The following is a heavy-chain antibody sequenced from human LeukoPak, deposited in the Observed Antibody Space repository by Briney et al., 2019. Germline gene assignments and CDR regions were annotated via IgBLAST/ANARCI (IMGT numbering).Heavy chain of an antibody. CDR2: IDSSSSTI. CDR3: AKLGYGDTAGYFDY. Sequence: GGSLRLSCAASGFTFSNSEMNWVRQAPGKGLEWVSYIDSSSSTIYYADSVKGRFTISRDNSKNTLYLQMNSLRAEDTAVYYCAKLGYGDTAGYFDYWGQGTLVTVSS. J-gene: IGHJ4*02. CDR1: GFTFSNSE. V-gene: IGHV3-48*03. D-gene: IGHD4-17*01.